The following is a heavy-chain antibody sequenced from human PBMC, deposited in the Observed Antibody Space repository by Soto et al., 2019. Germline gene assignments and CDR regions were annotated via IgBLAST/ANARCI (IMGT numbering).Heavy chain of an antibody. CDR1: GYTFTGYY. V-gene: IGHV1-2*04. CDR2: INPNSGGT. D-gene: IGHD3-10*01. Sequence: GASVKVSCKASGYTFTGYYMHWVRQAPGQGLEWMGWINPNSGGTNYAQKFQGWVTMTRDTSISTAYMELSRLRSDDTAVYYCAGTLIWFGEDTFDYWGQGTLVTVSS. J-gene: IGHJ4*02. CDR3: AGTLIWFGEDTFDY.